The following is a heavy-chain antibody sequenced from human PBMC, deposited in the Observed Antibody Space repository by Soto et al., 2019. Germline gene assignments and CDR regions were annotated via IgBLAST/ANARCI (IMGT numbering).Heavy chain of an antibody. D-gene: IGHD1-26*01. CDR3: ARGGPENDY. CDR1: GGTFSSYA. CDR2: IIPMSGAT. Sequence: QVQLVQSGAEVKKPGSSVKVSCKASGGTFSSYALSGVRQAPGQGLEWMGGIIPMSGATNYAQKFQGRVTFTADESTNTAYLELTSLRSEDTAVYYCARGGPENDYWGQGTLVTVSS. V-gene: IGHV1-69*12. J-gene: IGHJ4*02.